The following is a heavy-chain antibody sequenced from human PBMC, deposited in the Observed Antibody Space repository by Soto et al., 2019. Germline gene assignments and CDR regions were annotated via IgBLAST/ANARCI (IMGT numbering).Heavy chain of an antibody. J-gene: IGHJ5*02. CDR2: IYPGDSDT. D-gene: IGHD3-3*01. CDR1: GYSFTSYW. CDR3: ARHRSITIFGVVTSWGFDP. Sequence: GESLKISCKGSGYSFTSYWIGWVRQMPGKGLEWKGIIYPGDSDTRYSPSFQGQVTISADKSISTAYMQWSSLKASDTAMYYCARHRSITIFGVVTSWGFDPWGQGTLVTVSS. V-gene: IGHV5-51*01.